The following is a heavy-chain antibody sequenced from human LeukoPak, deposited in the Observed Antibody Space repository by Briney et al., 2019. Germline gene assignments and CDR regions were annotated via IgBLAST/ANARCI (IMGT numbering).Heavy chain of an antibody. CDR1: GGSISSYY. CDR3: ASSYTMENWFDP. Sequence: PSETLSLTCTVSGGSISSYYWSWIRQPAGKGLEWIGRIYTSGSTNYNPSLKSRVTISVDTSKNQFSLKLSSVTAADTAVYYCASSYTMENWFDPWGQGTLVTVSS. V-gene: IGHV4-4*07. J-gene: IGHJ5*02. D-gene: IGHD2-2*02. CDR2: IYTSGST.